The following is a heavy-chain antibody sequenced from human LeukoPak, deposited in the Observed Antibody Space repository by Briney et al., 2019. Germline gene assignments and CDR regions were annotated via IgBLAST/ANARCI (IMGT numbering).Heavy chain of an antibody. Sequence: SETLSLTCSVSGGSITSGDSYWSWIRQPPGGGLVWIGYIYFARSTSYNPSLKSRVTISVDRTKNQLSLKLSSVTAADTAVYYCAREHQNCTSTSCSDWFDPWGLGTLVTVSS. CDR2: IYFARST. D-gene: IGHD2-2*01. CDR1: GGSITSGDSY. V-gene: IGHV4-30-4*01. J-gene: IGHJ5*02. CDR3: AREHQNCTSTSCSDWFDP.